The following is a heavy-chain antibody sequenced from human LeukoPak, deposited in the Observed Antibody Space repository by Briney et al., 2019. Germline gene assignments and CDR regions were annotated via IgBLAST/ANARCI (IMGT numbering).Heavy chain of an antibody. Sequence: SETLSLTCAVYGGSFSGYYWSWIRQPPGKGLEWIGEINHSGSTNYNPSLKSRVTISLDTSKNQFSLKLSSVTAADTAVYYCARVGIVVVPAAIATEGYYYYGMDVWGQGTTVTVSS. CDR2: INHSGST. CDR3: ARVGIVVVPAAIATEGYYYYGMDV. J-gene: IGHJ6*02. CDR1: GGSFSGYY. D-gene: IGHD2-2*02. V-gene: IGHV4-34*01.